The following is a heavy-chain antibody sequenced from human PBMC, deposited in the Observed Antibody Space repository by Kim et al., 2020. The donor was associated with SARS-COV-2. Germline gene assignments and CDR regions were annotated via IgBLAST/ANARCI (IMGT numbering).Heavy chain of an antibody. J-gene: IGHJ4*02. Sequence: GGSLRLSCAASGFTFSNYWMHWVRQAPGKGLVWVSRINSDGSRTNYADSVKGRFTISRDNAKNTLYLQMNSLRAEDTAVYYCARVPFTIFGVVTYFDYWGQGTLVTVSS. V-gene: IGHV3-74*01. CDR3: ARVPFTIFGVVTYFDY. CDR1: GFTFSNYW. D-gene: IGHD3-3*01. CDR2: INSDGSRT.